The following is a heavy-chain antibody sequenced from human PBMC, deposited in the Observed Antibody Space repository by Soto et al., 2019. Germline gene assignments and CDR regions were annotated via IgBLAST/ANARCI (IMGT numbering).Heavy chain of an antibody. D-gene: IGHD2-21*01. CDR3: AREPTALPYCETDY. Sequence: RDSVKVSCKASGYTFTDYYMHWVRQAPGQGLEWMGWVNPNSGGTNYAQKFQGRVTMTRDTSISTAYMELSRLRSDDTAVYYCAREPTALPYCETDYWGQGTLVTVSS. V-gene: IGHV1-2*02. CDR2: VNPNSGGT. CDR1: GYTFTDYY. J-gene: IGHJ4*02.